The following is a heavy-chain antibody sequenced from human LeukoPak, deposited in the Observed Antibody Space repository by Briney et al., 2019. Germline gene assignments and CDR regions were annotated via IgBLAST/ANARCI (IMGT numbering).Heavy chain of an antibody. CDR1: GGTFSSYA. Sequence: GASVKVSCKASGGTFSSYAISWVRQAPGQGLEWMGWISTYNDNTNYAQRLQGRVTMTTETSTSIAYMELRSLRSDDTAVYYCARALGPGHAFDIWGQGTMVSVSS. CDR3: ARALGPGHAFDI. D-gene: IGHD1-14*01. V-gene: IGHV1-18*01. CDR2: ISTYNDNT. J-gene: IGHJ3*02.